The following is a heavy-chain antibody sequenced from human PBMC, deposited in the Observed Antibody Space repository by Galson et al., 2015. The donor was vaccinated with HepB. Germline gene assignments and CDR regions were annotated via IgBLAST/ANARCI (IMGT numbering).Heavy chain of an antibody. CDR1: GDSVSSNSAA. Sequence: CAISGDSVSSNSAAWNWIRRSPSRGLEWLGRTYYRSKWYYNYALSVKSRIIINPDTSKNQFSLQLNSVTPEDTAVYYCARDECRSGRCSQRDYWGQGTLVTVSS. J-gene: IGHJ4*02. V-gene: IGHV6-1*01. CDR2: TYYRSKWYY. D-gene: IGHD2-15*01. CDR3: ARDECRSGRCSQRDY.